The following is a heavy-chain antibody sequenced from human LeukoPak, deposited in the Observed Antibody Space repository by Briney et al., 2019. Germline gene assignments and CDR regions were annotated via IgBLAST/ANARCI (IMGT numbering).Heavy chain of an antibody. CDR3: ARDQGIAAAGHSYYYMDV. J-gene: IGHJ6*03. V-gene: IGHV4-61*01. Sequence: PSETLSLTCTVSGGSISSSSYYWSWIRQPPGKGLEWIGYIYYSGSTNYNPSLKSRVTISVDTSKNQISLRLSSVTAADTAVYYCARDQGIAAAGHSYYYMDVWGNGTTVTVSS. CDR1: GGSISSSSYY. CDR2: IYYSGST. D-gene: IGHD6-13*01.